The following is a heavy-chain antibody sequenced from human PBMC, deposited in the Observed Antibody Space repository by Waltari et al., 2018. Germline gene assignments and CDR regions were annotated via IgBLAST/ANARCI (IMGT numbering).Heavy chain of an antibody. CDR1: GYTFTGYY. CDR2: INPNSGGT. V-gene: IGHV1-2*02. Sequence: QVQLVQSGAEVEKPGASVKVSCKASGYTFTGYYMHWVRQAPGQGLEWMGWINPNSGGTNYAQKFQGRVTMTRDTSISTAYMELSRLRSDDTAVYYCARDLGSVEQWLVRWWFDPWGQGTLVTVSS. CDR3: ARDLGSVEQWLVRWWFDP. J-gene: IGHJ5*02. D-gene: IGHD6-19*01.